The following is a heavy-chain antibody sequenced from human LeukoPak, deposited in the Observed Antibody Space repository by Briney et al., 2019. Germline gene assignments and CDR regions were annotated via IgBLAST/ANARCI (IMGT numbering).Heavy chain of an antibody. J-gene: IGHJ4*02. V-gene: IGHV1-2*02. CDR1: GYTFTDYY. CDR2: ISPNSGET. Sequence: ASVKVSCKASGYTFTDYYMHWVRQAPGQGLEWMGWISPNSGETSYAQKFQGRVTMTRDTSIRTVYMEVNSLRPDDSAVFYCARGGNFDYWGQGTLVTVSS. D-gene: IGHD1-1*01. CDR3: ARGGNFDY.